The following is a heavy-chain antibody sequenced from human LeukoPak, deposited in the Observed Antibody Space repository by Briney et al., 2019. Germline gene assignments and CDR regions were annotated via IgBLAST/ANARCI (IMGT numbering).Heavy chain of an antibody. Sequence: TGGSLRLSCAASGFTFSDYYMSWIRQAPGKGLEWISYITSSSSDTNYADSVKGRFTISRDNAKKSLYLQMNSLRAEDTDGYYCARDFDILTGYFRGGFDYWGQGTLVSVSS. CDR2: ITSSSSDT. CDR1: GFTFSDYY. V-gene: IGHV3-11*05. J-gene: IGHJ4*02. CDR3: ARDFDILTGYFRGGFDY. D-gene: IGHD3-9*01.